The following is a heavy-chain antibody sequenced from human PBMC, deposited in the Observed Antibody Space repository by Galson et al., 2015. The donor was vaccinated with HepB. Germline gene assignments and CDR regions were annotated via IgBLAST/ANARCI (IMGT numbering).Heavy chain of an antibody. Sequence: SLRLSCAASGFTFSRHWMTWARQAPGKGLEWVADIKQDGNEQHYVDSVEGRFTISRDNARNSLFLQMDSLRAEDTAVYYCARENYYDGSGSDAFDMWGQGTMVTVSA. D-gene: IGHD3-22*01. CDR2: IKQDGNEQ. CDR1: GFTFSRHW. V-gene: IGHV3-7*01. CDR3: ARENYYDGSGSDAFDM. J-gene: IGHJ3*02.